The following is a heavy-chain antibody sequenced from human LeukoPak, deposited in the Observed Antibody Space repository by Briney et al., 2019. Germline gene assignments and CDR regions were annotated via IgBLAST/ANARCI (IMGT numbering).Heavy chain of an antibody. J-gene: IGHJ4*02. V-gene: IGHV1-2*02. CDR2: INPNSGGT. CDR3: TRALGSDY. D-gene: IGHD1-26*01. Sequence: GASVKVSCKASGYTFTAYYLNWVRQAPGQGLEWMGWINPNSGGTNYAQKFQGRVTMTRDTSISTAYMGLSSLRSDDTAMYYCTRALGSDYWGQGTLVTVSS. CDR1: GYTFTAYY.